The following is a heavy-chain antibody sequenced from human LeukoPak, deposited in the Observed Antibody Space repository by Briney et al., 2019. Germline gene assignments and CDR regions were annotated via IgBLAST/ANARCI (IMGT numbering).Heavy chain of an antibody. J-gene: IGHJ4*02. CDR2: ISGSGGST. CDR3: AKDGSGTESPI. Sequence: GSLSLPCEASDLTFGSYAWSWVRQLPGRGLRGVSAISGSGGSTYYADSVKGRFTISRDNSKNTLYLQMNSLRAEDTAVYYCAKDGSGTESPIWGQGTLVTVSS. CDR1: DLTFGSYA. D-gene: IGHD3-3*01. V-gene: IGHV3-23*01.